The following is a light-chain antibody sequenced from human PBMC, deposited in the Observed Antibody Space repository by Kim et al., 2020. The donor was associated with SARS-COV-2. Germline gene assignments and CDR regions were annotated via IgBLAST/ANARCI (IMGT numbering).Light chain of an antibody. J-gene: IGKJ1*01. CDR3: QKYDSAPWT. CDR2: AAS. V-gene: IGKV1-27*01. Sequence: AAVGDRVTITCRASQGISSSLAWYQQNPGKAPKLLIYAASVLQSGVPSRFSGSGSGTDFTLTISSLQPEDVATYYCQKYDSAPWTFGQGTKVEIK. CDR1: QGISSS.